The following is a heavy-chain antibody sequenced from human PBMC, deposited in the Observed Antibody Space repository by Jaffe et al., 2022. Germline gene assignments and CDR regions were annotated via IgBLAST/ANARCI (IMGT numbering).Heavy chain of an antibody. V-gene: IGHV7-4-1*02. Sequence: QVQLVQSGSELKKPGASVKVSCKASGYTFTSYAMNWVRQAPGQGLEWMGWINTNTGNPTYAQGFTGRFVFSLDTSVSTAYLQISSLKAEDTAVYYCARDCPLRNYDFWSGGTIDWFDPWGQGTLVTVSS. J-gene: IGHJ5*02. CDR3: ARDCPLRNYDFWSGGTIDWFDP. CDR1: GYTFTSYA. D-gene: IGHD3-3*01. CDR2: INTNTGNP.